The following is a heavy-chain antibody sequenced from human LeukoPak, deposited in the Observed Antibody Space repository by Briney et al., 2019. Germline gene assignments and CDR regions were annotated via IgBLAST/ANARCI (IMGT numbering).Heavy chain of an antibody. CDR3: AKEGGYQLPHYYYYYMDV. CDR2: IRNDGSNK. CDR1: GFTLSRYG. D-gene: IGHD2-2*01. J-gene: IGHJ6*03. Sequence: PGGSLRLSCAASGFTLSRYGMHWVRQAPGKGLEWVAFIRNDGSNKYYADSVKGRFTSSRDNSKNTLYLQMNSLRAEDTAVYYCAKEGGYQLPHYYYYYMDVWGKGTTVTVSS. V-gene: IGHV3-30*02.